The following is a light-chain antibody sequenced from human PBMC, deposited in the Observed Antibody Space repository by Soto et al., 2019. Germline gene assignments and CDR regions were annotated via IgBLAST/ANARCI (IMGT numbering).Light chain of an antibody. Sequence: DIQMTQSPSSLSASVGDRVTITCRASQSISMYLNWYQQKPGKAPKLLIYAASSLQSGVPSRFSGSGPGTDFTLTISSLQPEDFATYYCQQSYSTITFGQGTRLEIK. V-gene: IGKV1-39*01. CDR3: QQSYSTIT. J-gene: IGKJ5*01. CDR1: QSISMY. CDR2: AAS.